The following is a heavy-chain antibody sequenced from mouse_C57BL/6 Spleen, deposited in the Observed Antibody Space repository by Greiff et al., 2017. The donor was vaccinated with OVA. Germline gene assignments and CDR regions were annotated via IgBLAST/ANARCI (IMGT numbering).Heavy chain of an antibody. CDR3: ARREYGNYFDY. Sequence: DVQLVESGGDLVKPGGSLKLSCAASGFTFSSYGMSWVRQTPDKRLEWVATISSGGSYTYYPDSVKGRFTISRDNAKNTLYLQMSSLKSEDTAMYYCARREYGNYFDYWGQGTTLTVSS. D-gene: IGHD2-10*02. CDR2: ISSGGSYT. CDR1: GFTFSSYG. V-gene: IGHV5-6*01. J-gene: IGHJ2*01.